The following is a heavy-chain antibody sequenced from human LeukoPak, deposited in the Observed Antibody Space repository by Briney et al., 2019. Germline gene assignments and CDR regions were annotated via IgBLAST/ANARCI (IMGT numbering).Heavy chain of an antibody. Sequence: LSLTCTVSGGSISSSSYYWGWIRQAPGKGLEWVSYISSSGSTIYYADSVKGRFTISRDNAKNSLYLQMNSLRAEDTAVYYCARVGGLELHYYYGMDVWGQGTTVTVSS. V-gene: IGHV3-11*01. J-gene: IGHJ6*02. D-gene: IGHD1-7*01. CDR2: ISSSGSTI. CDR1: GGSISSSSYY. CDR3: ARVGGLELHYYYGMDV.